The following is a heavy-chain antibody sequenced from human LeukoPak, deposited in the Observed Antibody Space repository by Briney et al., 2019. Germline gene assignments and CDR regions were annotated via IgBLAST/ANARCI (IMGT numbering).Heavy chain of an antibody. D-gene: IGHD4-17*01. CDR2: INHSGST. CDR3: ARGTVTTIY. CDR1: GGSLSGYY. J-gene: IGHJ4*02. V-gene: IGHV4-34*01. Sequence: PSETLSLTCAVYGGSLSGYYWSWIRQPPGKGLEWIGEINHSGSTNYNPSLKSRVTISVDTSKNQFSLKLSSVTAADTAVYYCARGTVTTIYWGQGTLVTVSS.